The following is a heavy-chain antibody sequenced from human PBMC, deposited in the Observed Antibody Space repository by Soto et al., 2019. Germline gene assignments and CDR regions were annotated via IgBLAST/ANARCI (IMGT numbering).Heavy chain of an antibody. D-gene: IGHD2-8*01. CDR2: TIPIFPTP. CDR1: GGPFSDYS. Sequence: QVQLVQSGAEVKKPGSSVKVFCKASGGPFSDYSINWVRQAPGQGLEWVGGTIPIFPTPNYAQKFQGRVTFTTDKSTRTASMELSNLRSVETAIYFCALDSDHGTNPGLGLEDYWSPGTLGNVTS. CDR3: ALDSDHGTNPGLGLEDY. V-gene: IGHV1-69*06. J-gene: IGHJ4*02.